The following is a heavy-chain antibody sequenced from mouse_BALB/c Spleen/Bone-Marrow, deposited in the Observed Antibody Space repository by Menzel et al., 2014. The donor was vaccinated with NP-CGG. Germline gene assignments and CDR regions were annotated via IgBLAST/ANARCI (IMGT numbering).Heavy chain of an antibody. CDR3: AKGGDYRYDFDY. D-gene: IGHD2-14*01. CDR2: INPYNDGT. CDR1: GYTFTSYV. J-gene: IGHJ2*01. V-gene: IGHV1-14*01. Sequence: EVKLMESGPELVKPGASVKMSCKASGYTFTSYVMHWVKQKPGQGLEWIGYINPYNDGTKYNEKFKGMATLTPDRSSSTAYMELSSLTPEDSAVYYCAKGGDYRYDFDYWGQGTTLTVSS.